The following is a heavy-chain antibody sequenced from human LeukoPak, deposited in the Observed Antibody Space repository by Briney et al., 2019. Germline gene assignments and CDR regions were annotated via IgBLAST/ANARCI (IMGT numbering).Heavy chain of an antibody. D-gene: IGHD2-15*01. CDR1: GFTFNSYA. Sequence: GTSLRLSCAASGFTFNSYAVHWVRQAPGKGLEWVAVISYDGSINFYAASVTGRFTISRDNSKNTLYLQMNSLRIDDTALYFCARDRRYCSGGSCYFDYFFDYWGQGTLVTVSS. V-gene: IGHV3-30*04. CDR3: ARDRRYCSGGSCYFDYFFDY. J-gene: IGHJ4*02. CDR2: ISYDGSIN.